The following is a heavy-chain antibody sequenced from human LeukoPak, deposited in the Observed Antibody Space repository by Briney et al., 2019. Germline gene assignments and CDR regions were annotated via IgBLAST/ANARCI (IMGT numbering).Heavy chain of an antibody. J-gene: IGHJ5*02. CDR2: INPNSGGT. V-gene: IGHV1-2*02. CDR3: ARESGSISVWNDEPTRYSWFDP. CDR1: GYTFTGYY. D-gene: IGHD1-1*01. Sequence: GASVKVSCKASGYTFTGYYMHWVRQAPGQGLEWMGWINPNSGGTNYAQKFQGRVTMTRDTSISTAYMELSRLRSDDTAVYYCARESGSISVWNDEPTRYSWFDPWGQGTLVTVSS.